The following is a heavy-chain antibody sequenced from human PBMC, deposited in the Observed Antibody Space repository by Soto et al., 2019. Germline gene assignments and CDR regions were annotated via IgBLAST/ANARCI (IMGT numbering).Heavy chain of an antibody. J-gene: IGHJ6*02. Sequence: QVQLVQSGAEVKKPGSSVKVSCKASGGTFGSYAISWVRQAPGQGLEWMGGVIPITATANYAQKFQGRVTITADESTSTAPMQLSSLRSEDTAVYYCARSQGSSTSLAIYYYYYYGMEVWGQGTTVTVSS. V-gene: IGHV1-69*01. CDR3: ARSQGSSTSLAIYYYYYYGMEV. CDR1: GGTFGSYA. CDR2: VIPITATA. D-gene: IGHD2-2*01.